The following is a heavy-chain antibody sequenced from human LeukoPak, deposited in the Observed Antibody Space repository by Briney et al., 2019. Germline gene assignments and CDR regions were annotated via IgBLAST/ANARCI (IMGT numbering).Heavy chain of an antibody. CDR2: IKSKTDGGTT. V-gene: IGHV3-15*01. CDR3: TTSSLGVVVYYYYYYYMDV. J-gene: IGHJ6*03. Sequence: GGSLRLSCAASGFTFSNAWMSWVRQAPGKGLEWVGRIKSKTDGGTTDYAAPVKGRFTISRDDSKNTLYLQMNSLKTEDTAVYYCTTSSLGVVVYYYYYYYMDVWGKGTTVTISS. D-gene: IGHD2-15*01. CDR1: GFTFSNAW.